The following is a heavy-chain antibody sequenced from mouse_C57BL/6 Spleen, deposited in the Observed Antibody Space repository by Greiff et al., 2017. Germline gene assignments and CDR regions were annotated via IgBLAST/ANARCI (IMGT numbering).Heavy chain of an antibody. Sequence: EVQLQQSGPELVKPGASVKISCKASGYTFTDYYMNWVKQSHGKSLEWIGDINPNNGGTSYNQKFKGKATLTVDKSSSSAYMELRSLTSEDSAVYYCARGPYGYYDYDYWGQGTTLTVSS. CDR2: INPNNGGT. V-gene: IGHV1-26*01. CDR3: ARGPYGYYDYDY. D-gene: IGHD2-4*01. CDR1: GYTFTDYY. J-gene: IGHJ2*01.